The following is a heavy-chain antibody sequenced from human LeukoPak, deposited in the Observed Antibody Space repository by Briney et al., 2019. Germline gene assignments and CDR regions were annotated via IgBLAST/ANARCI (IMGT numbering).Heavy chain of an antibody. CDR2: IYYSGST. CDR1: GGSISSYC. V-gene: IGHV4-59*08. D-gene: IGHD6-19*01. CDR3: ARYSIAVAGTNYYYYYGMDV. Sequence: SETLSLTCTVSGGSISSYCWSWIRQPPGKGLEWIGYIYYSGSTNYNPSLKSRVTISVDTSKNQFSLKLSSVTAADTAVYYCARYSIAVAGTNYYYYYGMDVWGQGTTVTVSS. J-gene: IGHJ6*02.